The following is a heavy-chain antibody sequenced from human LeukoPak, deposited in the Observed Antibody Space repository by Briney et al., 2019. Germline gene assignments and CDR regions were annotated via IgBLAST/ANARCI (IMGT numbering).Heavy chain of an antibody. J-gene: IGHJ4*02. CDR1: GGSVNSGGYY. CDR3: ARGSAAAEY. CDR2: IYYSGST. Sequence: SQTLSLTCTVSGGSVNSGGYYWSWIRQHPGKGLEWIGYIYYSGSTNYNPSLKSRVTISVDTSKNQFSLKLSSVTAADTAVYYCARGSAAAEYWGQGTLVIVSS. V-gene: IGHV4-61*08. D-gene: IGHD2-2*01.